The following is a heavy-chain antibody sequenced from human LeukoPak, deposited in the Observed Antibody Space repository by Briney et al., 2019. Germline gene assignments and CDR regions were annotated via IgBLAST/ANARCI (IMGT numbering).Heavy chain of an antibody. CDR2: IFYSGST. CDR3: AKSNGYGFVDI. Sequence: SETLSLTCTVSGGSISTSNYYWGWLRQPPGRGREWVGNIFYSGSTYYSPSLRRRVTIRLDTYRNQFSQKQNSVTAADTAVYYCAKSNGYGFVDIWGQGTMVTVS. CDR1: GGSISTSNYY. D-gene: IGHD3-10*01. V-gene: IGHV4-39*07. J-gene: IGHJ3*02.